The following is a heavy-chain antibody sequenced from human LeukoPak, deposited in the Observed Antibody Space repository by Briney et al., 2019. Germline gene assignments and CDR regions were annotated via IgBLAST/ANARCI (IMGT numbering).Heavy chain of an antibody. CDR2: LSSNSYYI. CDR3: AKDIDDSNNAFDI. V-gene: IGHV3-21*04. D-gene: IGHD3-22*01. CDR1: GFTFSRYT. Sequence: GGSLRLSCATSGFTFSRYTMNWVRQAPGKGLEWVSSLSSNSYYIYYADSVKGRFIISRDNAKNSLYLQMNSLRAEDTALYYCAKDIDDSNNAFDIWGQGTMVTVSS. J-gene: IGHJ3*02.